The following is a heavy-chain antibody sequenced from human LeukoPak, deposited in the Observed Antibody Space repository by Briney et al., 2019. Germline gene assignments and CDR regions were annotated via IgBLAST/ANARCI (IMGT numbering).Heavy chain of an antibody. J-gene: IGHJ5*02. Sequence: SETLSLTCTVSGGSISSSSYYWGWLRQPPGTGLEWIGSIYYSGSTNYNPSLKSRVTVSVDTSKNQFSLKLSSVTAADTAVYYCARGGRWMRKGYYCDSSGLRWFDPWGQGTLVTVSS. CDR2: IYYSGST. CDR1: GGSISSSSYY. V-gene: IGHV4-39*07. D-gene: IGHD3-22*01. CDR3: ARGGRWMRKGYYCDSSGLRWFDP.